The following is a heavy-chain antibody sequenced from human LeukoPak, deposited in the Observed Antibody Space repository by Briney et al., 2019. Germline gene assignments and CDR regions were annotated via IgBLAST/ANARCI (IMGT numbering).Heavy chain of an antibody. V-gene: IGHV3-30*18. CDR1: GFTLSSYE. D-gene: IGHD3-22*01. Sequence: GGSLRLSCIVSGFTLSSYEMSWIRQAPGKGLEWVAVISYDVGKKYYADSVKGRFTISRDNSKNTLYLQMNSLRAEDTAVYYCAKDDYYDTSGYRDWGQGTLVTVSS. J-gene: IGHJ4*02. CDR3: AKDDYYDTSGYRD. CDR2: ISYDVGKK.